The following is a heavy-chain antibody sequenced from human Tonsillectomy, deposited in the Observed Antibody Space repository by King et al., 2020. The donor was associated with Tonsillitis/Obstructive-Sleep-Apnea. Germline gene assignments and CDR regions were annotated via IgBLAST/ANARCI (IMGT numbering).Heavy chain of an antibody. CDR2: IYYSGST. Sequence: VQLQESGPGLVKPSETLSLTCTVSGGSISSYYWSWIRPPPGKGLEWIGYIYYSGSTNYNPSLKSRVTISVDTSKNQFSLKLSSVTAADTAVYYCARDRGYCSSTSCYDFFDYWGQGTLVTVSS. V-gene: IGHV4-59*01. CDR3: ARDRGYCSSTSCYDFFDY. CDR1: GGSISSYY. J-gene: IGHJ4*02. D-gene: IGHD2-2*01.